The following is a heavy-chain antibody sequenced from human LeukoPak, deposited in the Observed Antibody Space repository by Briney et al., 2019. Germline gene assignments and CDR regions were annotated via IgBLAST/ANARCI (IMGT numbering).Heavy chain of an antibody. CDR3: ARHDFWSGYGY. CDR2: IYTNGRDT. Sequence: GGSLRLSCAASGFTFRSFGMNWVRQAPGKGLEWVSGIYTNGRDTRYADSVKGRFTISRDNSKNTLYLQMHSLRVEDTAVYYCARHDFWSGYGYWGQGTLVTVSS. D-gene: IGHD3-3*01. V-gene: IGHV3-23*05. CDR1: GFTFRSFG. J-gene: IGHJ4*02.